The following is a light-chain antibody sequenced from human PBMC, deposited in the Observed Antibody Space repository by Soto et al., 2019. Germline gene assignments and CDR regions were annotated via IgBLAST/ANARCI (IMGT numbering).Light chain of an antibody. CDR3: WSYAGRSTSV. Sequence: QSALTQPASVSGSPGQSSTISCTGTNNDVGSYNFVSWYQQHPGKAPKLMIYEGIKRPSGVSDRFSGSKSGNTASLTISGLQADDEADYYCWSYAGRSTSVFGTGTKLTVL. J-gene: IGLJ1*01. V-gene: IGLV2-23*01. CDR2: EGI. CDR1: NNDVGSYNF.